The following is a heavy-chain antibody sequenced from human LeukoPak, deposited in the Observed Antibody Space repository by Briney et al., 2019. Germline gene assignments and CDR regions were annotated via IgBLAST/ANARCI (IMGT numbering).Heavy chain of an antibody. CDR3: ARGQTYSGRIFDY. Sequence: SQTLSLTCAISGDSVTSNSYAWNRIRQTPSTVLEWLKRTDYRSKWFSDFAEYVKSRITIDPDTSKNQFSLQLNSVTPDDTAVYFCARGQTYSGRIFDYWGQGTLVTVSS. CDR2: TDYRSKWFS. J-gene: IGHJ4*02. V-gene: IGHV6-1*01. CDR1: GDSVTSNSYA. D-gene: IGHD1-26*01.